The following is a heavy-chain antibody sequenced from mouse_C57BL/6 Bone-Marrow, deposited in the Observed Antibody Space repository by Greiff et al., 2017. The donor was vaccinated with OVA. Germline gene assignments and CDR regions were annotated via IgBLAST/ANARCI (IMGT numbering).Heavy chain of an antibody. CDR2: IDPENGDT. D-gene: IGHD2-13*01. Sequence: VQLQQSGAELVRPGASVKLSCTASGFNIKDDYMHWVKQRPEQGLEWIGWIDPENGDTEYASKFQGKATITADTSSNTAYLQLSSLTSEDTAGYYCMDGDTHYAMDYWGQGTSVTVSS. V-gene: IGHV14-4*01. J-gene: IGHJ4*01. CDR1: GFNIKDDY. CDR3: MDGDTHYAMDY.